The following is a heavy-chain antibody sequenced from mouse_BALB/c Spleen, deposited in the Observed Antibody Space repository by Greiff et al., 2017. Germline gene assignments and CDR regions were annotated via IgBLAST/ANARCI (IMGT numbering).Heavy chain of an antibody. V-gene: IGHV1-63*02. CDR3: ARSDYDYDAHAMDY. Sequence: QVHVKQSGAELVRPGTSVKISCKASGYTFTNYWLGWVKQRPGHGLEWIGDIYPGGGYTNYNEKFKGKATLTADTSSSTAYMQLSSLTSEDSAVYFCARSDYDYDAHAMDYWGQGTSVTVSS. CDR2: IYPGGGYT. D-gene: IGHD2-4*01. CDR1: GYTFTNYW. J-gene: IGHJ4*01.